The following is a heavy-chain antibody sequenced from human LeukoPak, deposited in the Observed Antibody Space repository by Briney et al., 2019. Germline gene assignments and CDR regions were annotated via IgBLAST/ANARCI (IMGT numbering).Heavy chain of an antibody. V-gene: IGHV3-23*01. Sequence: GGSLRLSCAGSGFTFSSYAMNWVRQAPGKGLEWVSFISGSGDTTYYADSVKGRFTISRDSSKNTLYLQMNSLRAENTAVYYCAKSRGESRGASNYWGQGTLVTVSS. CDR1: GFTFSSYA. D-gene: IGHD1-26*01. J-gene: IGHJ4*02. CDR2: ISGSGDTT. CDR3: AKSRGESRGASNY.